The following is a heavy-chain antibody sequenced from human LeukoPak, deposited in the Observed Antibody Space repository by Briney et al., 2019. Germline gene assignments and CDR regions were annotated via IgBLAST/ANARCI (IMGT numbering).Heavy chain of an antibody. CDR1: GFTFSSYW. J-gene: IGHJ3*02. CDR3: ARPLGKNAFDI. CDR2: IKQDGSEK. Sequence: GSLRLSCAASGFTFSSYWMSWVRQAPGKGLEWVANIKQDGSEKYYVDSVKGRFTISRDNAKNSLYLQMNGLRAEDTAVYYCARPLGKNAFDIWGQGTMVTVSS. V-gene: IGHV3-7*01. D-gene: IGHD1-26*01.